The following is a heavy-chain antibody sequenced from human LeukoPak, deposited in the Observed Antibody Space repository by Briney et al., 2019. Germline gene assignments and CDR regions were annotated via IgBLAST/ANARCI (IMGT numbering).Heavy chain of an antibody. CDR1: GYTFTSYA. D-gene: IGHD3-22*01. J-gene: IGHJ4*02. CDR2: INAGNGNT. Sequence: ASVKVSCKASGYTFTSYAMHWVRQAPGQRLEWMGWINAGNGNTKYSQEFQGRVTITRDTSASTAYMELSSLRSEDMAVYYCARGHYDSSGYFDYWGQGTLVTVSS. V-gene: IGHV1-3*03. CDR3: ARGHYDSSGYFDY.